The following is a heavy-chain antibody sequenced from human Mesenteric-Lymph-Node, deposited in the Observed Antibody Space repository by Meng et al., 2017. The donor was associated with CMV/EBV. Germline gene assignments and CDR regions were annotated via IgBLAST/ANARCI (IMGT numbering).Heavy chain of an antibody. CDR1: GFIFSQYN. V-gene: IGHV3-69-1*01. D-gene: IGHD3-10*01. CDR3: ARDQSSASRGDAFDI. CDR2: ISRSASK. Sequence: GGSLRLSCETSGFIFSQYNMQWVRQAPGKGLEWVSSISRSASKYYADSVKGRFTVSRDDAKNSLYLEMNSLRAEDTAVYYCARDQSSASRGDAFDIWGQGTKVTVSS. J-gene: IGHJ3*02.